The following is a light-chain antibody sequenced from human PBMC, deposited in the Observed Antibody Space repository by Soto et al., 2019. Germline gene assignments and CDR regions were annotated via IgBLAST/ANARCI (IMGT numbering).Light chain of an antibody. Sequence: EIVLTQSPGSLSLSPGERATLSCRASQSVDSSFFAWYQKKPGQAPRLLIYGASKRATGIPDRFSGSGSGTDFTLTISRLEPEDFAVYHCQQYVSSVTFGQGTKVEIK. V-gene: IGKV3-20*01. CDR3: QQYVSSVT. CDR1: QSVDSSF. J-gene: IGKJ1*01. CDR2: GAS.